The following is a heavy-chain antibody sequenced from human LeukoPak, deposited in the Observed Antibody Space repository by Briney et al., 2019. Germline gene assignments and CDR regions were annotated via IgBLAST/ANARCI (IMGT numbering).Heavy chain of an antibody. CDR1: GFTFSSYW. D-gene: IGHD2-15*01. V-gene: IGHV3-23*01. CDR3: AKGRGYCSGGSCYSDY. Sequence: PGGSLRLSCAASGFTFSSYWMSWVRQAPGKGLEWVSTISGNGGSTYYADSVKGRFTISRDNSKNTLYLQMNSLRAEDTAVYYCAKGRGYCSGGSCYSDYWGQGTLVTVSS. J-gene: IGHJ4*02. CDR2: ISGNGGST.